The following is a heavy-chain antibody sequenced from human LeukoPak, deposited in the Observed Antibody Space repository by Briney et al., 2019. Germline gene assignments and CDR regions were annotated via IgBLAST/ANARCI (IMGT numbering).Heavy chain of an antibody. CDR1: GYRFTSYW. CDR3: ARRGYYDSSGYYFGNY. Sequence: GESLKISCKGSGYRFTSYWIGWVRQMPGKGLEWMGIIYPGDSDTRYSPSFQGQVTISADKSISTAYLQWSSLKASDTAMYYCARRGYYDSSGYYFGNYWGQGTLVTVSS. J-gene: IGHJ4*02. V-gene: IGHV5-51*01. D-gene: IGHD3-22*01. CDR2: IYPGDSDT.